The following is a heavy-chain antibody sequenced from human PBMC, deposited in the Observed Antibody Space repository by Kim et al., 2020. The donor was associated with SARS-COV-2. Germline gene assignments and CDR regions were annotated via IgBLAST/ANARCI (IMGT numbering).Heavy chain of an antibody. D-gene: IGHD3-10*01. J-gene: IGHJ3*01. CDR3: AKTNVFLWFGKFHDDAFAL. CDR2: ISYEGSKK. Sequence: GGSLRLSCAASGFTFNNFGMHWVRQAPGKGLEWVAVISYEGSKKHYADSVNGRFTISRDSFKNTMSLQTSGLTAEETAVYYCAKTNVFLWFGKFHDDAFALWGQGTMVTVSS. V-gene: IGHV3-30*18. CDR1: GFTFNNFG.